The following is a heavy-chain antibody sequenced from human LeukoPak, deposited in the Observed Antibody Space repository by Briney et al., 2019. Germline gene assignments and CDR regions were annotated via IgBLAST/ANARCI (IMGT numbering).Heavy chain of an antibody. Sequence: GSLRLSCAASGFTFSSYSMNWVRQAPGKGLEWIGSIYYSGNTYYNASLKSQVSISIDTSKNQFSLRLTSVTAADTAVYYCARDRATIAADAFDIWGQGTMVIVSS. CDR2: IYYSGNT. CDR1: GFTFSSYS. CDR3: ARDRATIAADAFDI. V-gene: IGHV4-59*05. D-gene: IGHD6-25*01. J-gene: IGHJ3*02.